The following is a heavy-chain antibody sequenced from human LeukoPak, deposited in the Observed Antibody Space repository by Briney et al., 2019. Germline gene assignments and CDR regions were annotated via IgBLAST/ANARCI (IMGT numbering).Heavy chain of an antibody. Sequence: SETLSLTCTVSGGSINSYYWSWVRQPAGKGREWIGRIYSSGSTNYNPSLKSRVSMSVDTSKNQFSLKLTSVTAADTAVYYCARGGKATVVTMWGQGSLVTVSS. V-gene: IGHV4-4*07. CDR3: ARGGKATVVTM. J-gene: IGHJ4*02. D-gene: IGHD4-23*01. CDR1: GGSINSYY. CDR2: IYSSGST.